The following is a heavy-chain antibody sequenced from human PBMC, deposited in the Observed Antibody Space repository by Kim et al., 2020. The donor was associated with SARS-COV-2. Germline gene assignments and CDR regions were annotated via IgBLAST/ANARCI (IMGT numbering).Heavy chain of an antibody. D-gene: IGHD4-17*01. V-gene: IGHV4-34*01. J-gene: IGHJ5*02. CDR2: INHSGST. CDR1: GGSFSGYY. Sequence: SETLSLTCAVYGGSFSGYYWSWIRQPPGKGLEWIGEINHSGSTNYNPSLKSRVTISVDTSKNQFSLKLSSVTAAETAVYYCAGVKGADYGALPKGRWFWVDPWGQGTLVTVSS. CDR3: AGVKGADYGALPKGRWFWVDP.